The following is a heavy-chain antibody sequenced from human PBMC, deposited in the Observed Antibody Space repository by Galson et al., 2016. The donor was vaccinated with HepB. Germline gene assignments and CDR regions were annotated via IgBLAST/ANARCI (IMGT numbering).Heavy chain of an antibody. CDR1: GYIFSSYG. Sequence: SVKVSCKASGYIFSSYGVSWVRQAPGQGLEWMGWISAYDSKTNYAQRFQGRVTMTTDTSTNTAFMELTSLRSDDTAEYYCARDVRSYSSGWYPANDYWGQGTLVTVPP. D-gene: IGHD6-19*01. J-gene: IGHJ4*02. CDR2: ISAYDSKT. CDR3: ARDVRSYSSGWYPANDY. V-gene: IGHV1-18*04.